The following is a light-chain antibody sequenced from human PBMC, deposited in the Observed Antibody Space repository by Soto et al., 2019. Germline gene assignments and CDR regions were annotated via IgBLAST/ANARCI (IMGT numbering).Light chain of an antibody. CDR3: QHYHSYSEA. Sequence: DIQMTQSPSTLSGSVGDRVTITCPASQTISSWLAWYQQKPGKAPKLLIYKASTLKSGVPSRFSGSGSGTEFTLTISSLQPDDFATYYCQHYHSYSEAFGQGTKVELK. CDR2: KAS. CDR1: QTISSW. V-gene: IGKV1-5*03. J-gene: IGKJ1*01.